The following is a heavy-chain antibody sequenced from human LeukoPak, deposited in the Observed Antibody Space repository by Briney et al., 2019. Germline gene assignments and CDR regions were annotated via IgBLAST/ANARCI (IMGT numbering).Heavy chain of an antibody. CDR3: TRLPGTTGFDY. V-gene: IGHV3-7*01. CDR1: GFPFSSYW. J-gene: IGHJ4*02. D-gene: IGHD1-1*01. Sequence: GGSLRLSCAASGFPFSSYWMSWVRQAPGKGLEWVANIKQDGSDKYYVDSVKGRFTISRDNAKNSLYLQLSSLRADDTAVYYCTRLPGTTGFDYWGQGTLVTVSS. CDR2: IKQDGSDK.